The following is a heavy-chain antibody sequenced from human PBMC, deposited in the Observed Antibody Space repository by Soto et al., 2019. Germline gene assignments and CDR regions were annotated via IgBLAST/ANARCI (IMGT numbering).Heavy chain of an antibody. J-gene: IGHJ4*02. V-gene: IGHV5-51*01. CDR2: IYPSDSDT. CDR3: VRSSGSLPPLTDY. CDR1: GYSFTTYW. Sequence: GESLKISCKGSGYSFTTYWIAWVRQMPGKGLEWMGLIYPSDSDTRYSPSFEGQVTISADKSITTAYLQWSSLKASDTAMYFCVRSSGSLPPLTDYWGQGTLVTVSS. D-gene: IGHD1-26*01.